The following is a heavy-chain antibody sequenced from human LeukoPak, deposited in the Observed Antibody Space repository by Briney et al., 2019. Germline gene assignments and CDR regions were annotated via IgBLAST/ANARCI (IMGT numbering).Heavy chain of an antibody. Sequence: GASVKVSCKASGYTFASYYMDWVRQAHGKGLEWMGIINPSGGSTSYAQKFQGRVTMTRDTSTSTVYMELSSLRSEDTAVYYCARPVSHVDTAMVGGYWGQGTLVTVSS. V-gene: IGHV1-46*01. CDR1: GYTFASYY. D-gene: IGHD5-18*01. CDR2: INPSGGST. J-gene: IGHJ4*02. CDR3: ARPVSHVDTAMVGGY.